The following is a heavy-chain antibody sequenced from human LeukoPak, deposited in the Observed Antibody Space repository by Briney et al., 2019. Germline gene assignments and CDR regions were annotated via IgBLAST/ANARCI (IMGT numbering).Heavy chain of an antibody. Sequence: SETLSLTCAVSGGSISSGGHSWGWIRQPPGKGLEWIGYIYYSGSTNYNPSLKSRVTISVDTSKNQFSLKLSSVTAADTAVYYCAREGCSSTSCYTAEYYFDYWGRGTLVTVSS. V-gene: IGHV4-61*08. CDR3: AREGCSSTSCYTAEYYFDY. J-gene: IGHJ4*02. D-gene: IGHD2-2*02. CDR1: GGSISSGGHS. CDR2: IYYSGST.